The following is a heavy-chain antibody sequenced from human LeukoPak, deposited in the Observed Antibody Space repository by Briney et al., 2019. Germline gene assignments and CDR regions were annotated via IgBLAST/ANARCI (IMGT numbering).Heavy chain of an antibody. D-gene: IGHD6-13*01. CDR3: ARVGGYSSSWYDLLYFDS. CDR2: IYYSGST. V-gene: IGHV4-59*01. CDR1: GGSMSSYY. J-gene: IGHJ4*02. Sequence: SETLSLTCTVSGGSMSSYYWSWSRQPPGKGLEWIGYIYYSGSTNYNPSLKSRVTISVDTSKNQFSLKLSSVTAADTAVYYCARVGGYSSSWYDLLYFDSWGPGTLVTVSS.